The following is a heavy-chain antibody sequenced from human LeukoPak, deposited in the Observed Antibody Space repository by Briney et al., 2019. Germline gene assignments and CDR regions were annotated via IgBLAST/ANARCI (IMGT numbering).Heavy chain of an antibody. J-gene: IGHJ4*02. CDR3: ARWGTWIQLWSTDY. CDR2: INHSGST. CDR1: GGSFSGYY. V-gene: IGHV4-34*01. Sequence: PSENLSLTCAVYGGSFSGYYWSWIRQPPGKGLEWIGEINHSGSTNYKPSLKSRGTISVDTSKNHFPLKLRSVPAADTAVYYCARWGTWIQLWSTDYWGQGTLVTVSS. D-gene: IGHD5-18*01.